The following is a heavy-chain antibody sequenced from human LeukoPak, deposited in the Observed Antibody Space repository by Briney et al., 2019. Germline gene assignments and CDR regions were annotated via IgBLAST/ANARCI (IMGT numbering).Heavy chain of an antibody. D-gene: IGHD1-20*01. CDR2: IIPILGIA. CDR1: GGTFSSYA. J-gene: IGHJ3*02. Sequence: GASVKVSCKASGGTFSSYAISWVRQAPGQGLEWMGRIIPILGIANYAQKFQGRFTITADKSTSTAYMELSSLRSEDTAVYYCAPEDNWNDEVAFDIWGQGTMVTVSS. V-gene: IGHV1-69*04. CDR3: APEDNWNDEVAFDI.